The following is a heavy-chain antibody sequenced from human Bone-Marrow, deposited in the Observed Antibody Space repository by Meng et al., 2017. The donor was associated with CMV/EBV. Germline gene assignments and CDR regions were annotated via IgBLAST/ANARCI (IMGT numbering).Heavy chain of an antibody. CDR3: AREGCSSTSCYWAYYYYGMAV. CDR1: GFTFSSYS. CDR2: ISSSSSYI. J-gene: IGHJ6*01. D-gene: IGHD2-2*01. Sequence: GESLKISCAASGFTFSSYSMNWVRQAPGKGLEWVSSISSSSSYIYYADSVKGRFTISRDNAKNSLYLQMNSLRAEDTAVYYCAREGCSSTSCYWAYYYYGMAVWGQGHTVTGSS. V-gene: IGHV3-21*01.